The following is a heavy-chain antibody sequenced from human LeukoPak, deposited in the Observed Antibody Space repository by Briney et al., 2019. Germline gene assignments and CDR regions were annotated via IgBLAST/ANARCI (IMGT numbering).Heavy chain of an antibody. V-gene: IGHV4-39*07. Sequence: SETLSLTCTVSGGSISIANYFWGWIRQPPGKGLEWIGSTYYDGTTYSNPSLKSRVTISVDTSKNQFSLKLNSVTAADTAVYYCARDHYSMVRGDFDIWGQGTMVTVSS. CDR3: ARDHYSMVRGDFDI. J-gene: IGHJ3*02. CDR2: TYYDGTT. CDR1: GGSISIANYF. D-gene: IGHD3-10*01.